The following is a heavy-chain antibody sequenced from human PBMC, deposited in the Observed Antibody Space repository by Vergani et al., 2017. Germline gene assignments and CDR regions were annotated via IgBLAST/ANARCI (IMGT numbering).Heavy chain of an antibody. J-gene: IGHJ6*02. CDR1: GVSVTDYN. V-gene: IGHV4-59*02. CDR2: LSTTGGA. CDR3: ARAGNYYDSSGTYGMDV. D-gene: IGHD3-22*01. Sequence: QVQLQESGPGLVKPSETLSLTCHVFGVSVTDYNCNWIRQAPGKGLEWIGSLSTTGGATHASHNPSLKSRVSISVDTSKSQFSLRLTSVTAADSAIYYCARAGNYYDSSGTYGMDVWGQGTTVTVSS.